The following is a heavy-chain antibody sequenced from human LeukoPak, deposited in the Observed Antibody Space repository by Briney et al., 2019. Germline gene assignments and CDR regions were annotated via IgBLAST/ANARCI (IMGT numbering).Heavy chain of an antibody. D-gene: IGHD6-19*01. CDR3: ARGEQWLSL. V-gene: IGHV3-43*01. CDR2: ISWDGGST. J-gene: IGHJ4*02. Sequence: PGGSLRLSCAASGFTFDDYTMHWVRQAPGKGLEWISLISWDGGSTYYADSVKGRFTISRDNAKNSLYLQMNSLRAEDTAVYYCARGEQWLSLWGQGTLVTVSS. CDR1: GFTFDDYT.